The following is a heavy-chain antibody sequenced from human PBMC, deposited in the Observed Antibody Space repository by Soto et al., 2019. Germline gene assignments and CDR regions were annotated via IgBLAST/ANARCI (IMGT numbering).Heavy chain of an antibody. CDR1: GFTFSSYG. J-gene: IGHJ4*02. CDR3: ARARSRQRATYFDC. CDR2: IWYDGSNK. D-gene: IGHD6-25*01. V-gene: IGHV3-33*01. Sequence: GGSLRLSCAASGFTFSSYGMHWVRQAPGKGLEWVAVIWYDGSNKYYADSVKGRFTISRDNSKNTLYLQMNSLRAEDTAVYYCARARSRQRATYFDCWGKGTLVTVSS.